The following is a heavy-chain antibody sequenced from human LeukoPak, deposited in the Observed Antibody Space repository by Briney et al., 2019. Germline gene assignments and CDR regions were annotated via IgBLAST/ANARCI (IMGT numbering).Heavy chain of an antibody. J-gene: IGHJ6*02. D-gene: IGHD1-1*01. CDR3: AKMAVVTTGTTIYSYGMDV. V-gene: IGHV3-23*01. CDR2: ISGSGGST. CDR1: GFTFSSYA. Sequence: GGSLRLSCAASGFTFSSYAMSWVRQAPGKGLEWVSAISGSGGSTYYADSVKGRFTISRDNSKNTLYLQMNSLRAEDTAVYYCAKMAVVTTGTTIYSYGMDVWGQGTTVTVSS.